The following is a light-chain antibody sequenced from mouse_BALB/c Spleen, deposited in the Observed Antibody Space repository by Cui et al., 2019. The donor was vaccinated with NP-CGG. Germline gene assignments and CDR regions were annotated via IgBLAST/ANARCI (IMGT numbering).Light chain of an antibody. Sequence: QAFLPQDSALPTSPGETITLTCRSSTGAVTTSNYANWVQEKPDHLFTGLIGGTNNRAPGVPARFSGSLIGDKAALTITGAQTEDEAIYFCALWYSNHWVFGGGTKLTVL. CDR1: TGAVTTSNY. V-gene: IGLV1*01. CDR2: GTN. J-gene: IGLJ1*01. CDR3: ALWYSNHWV.